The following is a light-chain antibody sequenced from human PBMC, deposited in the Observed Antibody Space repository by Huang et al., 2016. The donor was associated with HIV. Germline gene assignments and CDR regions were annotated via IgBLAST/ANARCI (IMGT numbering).Light chain of an antibody. Sequence: EIVLTQSPGTLSLSPGESATLSCRASQSVSSNYLAWYQQKPGQAPRLLIYSTSSMATCIPDRFSGGGSGTDFTLTISRLEPEDSAVFYCQQYGSSPKTFGQGTKVEIK. V-gene: IGKV3-20*01. CDR3: QQYGSSPKT. CDR2: STS. J-gene: IGKJ1*01. CDR1: QSVSSNY.